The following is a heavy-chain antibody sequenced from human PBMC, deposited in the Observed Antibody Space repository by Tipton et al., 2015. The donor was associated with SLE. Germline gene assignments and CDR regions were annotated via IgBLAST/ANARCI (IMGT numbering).Heavy chain of an antibody. CDR2: IKQDGSEK. J-gene: IGHJ5*01. CDR1: GFSFNSLW. V-gene: IGHV3-7*01. Sequence: SLRLSCAASGFSFNSLWMNWVRQAPGKGLEWVANIKQDGSEKNYVDSVKGRFTMSRDNAKNSLYLQMNSLSDEDTAVYYCARTNWLDSWGQGTLVTVSS. CDR3: ARTNWLDS.